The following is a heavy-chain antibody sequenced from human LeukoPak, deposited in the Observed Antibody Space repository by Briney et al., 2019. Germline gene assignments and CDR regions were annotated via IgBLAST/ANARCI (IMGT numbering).Heavy chain of an antibody. V-gene: IGHV1-2*02. D-gene: IGHD3-10*01. CDR3: ARGTMDFEY. CDR1: GYTFTGYY. Sequence: ASVKVSCKASGYTFTGYYIHWVRQAPGQGLEWMGWINPNSGGTNYAQKFQGRVTLTRDKSNSTAYMELSSLRSDDTAVYYCARGTMDFEYWGQGILLTVSS. CDR2: INPNSGGT. J-gene: IGHJ4*02.